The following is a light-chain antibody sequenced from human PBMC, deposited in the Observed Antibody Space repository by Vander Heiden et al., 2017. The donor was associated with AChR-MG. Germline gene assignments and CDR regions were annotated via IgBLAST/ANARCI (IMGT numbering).Light chain of an antibody. CDR2: DVS. CDR3: SSDTGSSTWV. CDR1: SNDVGDYNV. V-gene: IGLV2-14*03. Sequence: QSALPHPAPVSGSPGLSVAISCTGTSNDVGDYNVSSWHQHHPAKAPNVIIVDVSLRPAGVANRFSGTKSGNTAFLTISGQQAEDEADYYGSSDTGSSTWVFGGGTKVTVL. J-gene: IGLJ3*02.